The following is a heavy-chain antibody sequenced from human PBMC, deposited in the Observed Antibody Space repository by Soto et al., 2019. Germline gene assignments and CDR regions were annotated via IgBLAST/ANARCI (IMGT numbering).Heavy chain of an antibody. Sequence: QLQLQESGSGLVKPSQTLSLTCAVSGGSISSGGYSWSWIRQPPGKGLEWIGYIYHSGSTYYNPSHKSRVTISVDRSKNQCSLKLSSVTAADTAVYYCARQGQLVNEMFDPWGQGTLVTVSS. J-gene: IGHJ5*02. CDR2: IYHSGST. V-gene: IGHV4-30-2*01. CDR1: GGSISSGGYS. D-gene: IGHD6-13*01. CDR3: ARQGQLVNEMFDP.